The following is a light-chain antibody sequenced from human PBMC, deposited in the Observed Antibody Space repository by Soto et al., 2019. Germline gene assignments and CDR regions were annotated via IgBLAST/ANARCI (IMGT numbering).Light chain of an antibody. V-gene: IGKV3-11*01. Sequence: EIVLTQSPATLSLSPGERATLSCRASQSVSSYLAWYQQKPGQAPRLLIYDASNRATGIPARFSGSGSGTDFTLTISSLEPEDFAVYYCQQRSNWPLLPLGGGPKLDIK. CDR3: QQRSNWPLLP. CDR2: DAS. J-gene: IGKJ4*01. CDR1: QSVSSY.